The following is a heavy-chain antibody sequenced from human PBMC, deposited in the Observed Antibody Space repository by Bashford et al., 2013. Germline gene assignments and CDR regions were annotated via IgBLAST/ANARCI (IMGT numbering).Heavy chain of an antibody. J-gene: IGHJ5*02. Sequence: SVKVSCKASGGTFSSYAISWVRQAPGQGLEWMGGIIPIFGTANYAQKFQGRVTITADESTSTAYMELRSLRSDDTAVYYCARDLVRWFDPWGQGPWSPSPQ. D-gene: IGHD6-6*01. CDR3: ARDLVRWFDP. CDR1: GGTFSSYA. CDR2: IIPIFGTA. V-gene: IGHV1-69*13.